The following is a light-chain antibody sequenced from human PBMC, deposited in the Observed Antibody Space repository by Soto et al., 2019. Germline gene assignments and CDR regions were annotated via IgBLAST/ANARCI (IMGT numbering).Light chain of an antibody. CDR3: QTWGTGIVI. CDR1: SGHSSDA. Sequence: QSVLTQSPSASASLGASVKPTCTLSSGHSSDAIAWHQQQPEKGPRFLMNLNSDGSHTKGDGIPDRFSGSSSGAERYLTISSLQSEDEADYYCQTWGTGIVIFGGGTKLTVL. J-gene: IGLJ2*01. V-gene: IGLV4-69*01. CDR2: LNSDGSH.